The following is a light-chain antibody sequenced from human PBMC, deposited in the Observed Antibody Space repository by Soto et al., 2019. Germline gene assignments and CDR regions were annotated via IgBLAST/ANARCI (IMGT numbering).Light chain of an antibody. V-gene: IGLV2-14*01. CDR2: DVS. Sequence: QSVLTQPASVSGSPGQSITISCTGTSSDVGGYNRVSWYQQPPGKAPKLMIYDVSIRPSGISSRFSGSKSGNTASLTISGLQAEDEADYYCSSYTRSVTYVFGTGTKLTVL. CDR3: SSYTRSVTYV. CDR1: SSDVGGYNR. J-gene: IGLJ1*01.